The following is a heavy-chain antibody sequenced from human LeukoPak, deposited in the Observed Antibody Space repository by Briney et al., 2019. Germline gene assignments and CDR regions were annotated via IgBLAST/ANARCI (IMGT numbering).Heavy chain of an antibody. CDR2: IGGSGTDT. V-gene: IGHV3-23*01. CDR1: GFTVSSNY. J-gene: IGHJ4*02. CDR3: AKGGGWLYYFDY. D-gene: IGHD6-19*01. Sequence: PGGSLRLSCAASGFTVSSNYMSWVRQAPGKGLEWVSAIGGSGTDTYYADSVKGRFTISRDNSKNTLYLQMNSLRAEDTAVYYCAKGGGWLYYFDYWGQGTLVTVSS.